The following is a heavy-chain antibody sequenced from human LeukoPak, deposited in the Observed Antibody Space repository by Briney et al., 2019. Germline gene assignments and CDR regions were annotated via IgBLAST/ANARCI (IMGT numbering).Heavy chain of an antibody. J-gene: IGHJ4*02. CDR1: GFTFSSFA. Sequence: GGSLRLSCAASGFTFSSFAMHWVRQSPGKGLEWVAVVSYDGSNKYYTDSVRGRFTISRDNSKNTLYLQMNSLRAEDTAVYYCAREIHDTYYFDYWGQGTLVTVSS. V-gene: IGHV3-30-3*01. CDR3: AREIHDTYYFDY. CDR2: VSYDGSNK. D-gene: IGHD1-1*01.